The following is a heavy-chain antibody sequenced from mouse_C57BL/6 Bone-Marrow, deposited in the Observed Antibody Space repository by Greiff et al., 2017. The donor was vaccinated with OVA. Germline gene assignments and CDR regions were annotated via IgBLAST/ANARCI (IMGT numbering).Heavy chain of an antibody. D-gene: IGHD2-1*01. CDR3: ARTIYYGNYVVDYYAMDY. CDR1: GFNIKNTY. Sequence: VQLQQSVAELVRPGASVKLSCTASGFNIKNTYMHWVKQRPEQGLEWIGRIDPANGNTKYAPKFQGKATITADTSSNTAYLQRSSLTSEDTAIYYCARTIYYGNYVVDYYAMDYWGQGTSVTVSS. CDR2: IDPANGNT. V-gene: IGHV14-3*01. J-gene: IGHJ4*01.